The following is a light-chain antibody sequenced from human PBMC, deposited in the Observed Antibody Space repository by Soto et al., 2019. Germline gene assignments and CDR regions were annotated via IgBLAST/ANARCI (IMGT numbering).Light chain of an antibody. Sequence: SYELTQPPSVSVAPGQTARITCGGNNIGSESVHWYQQRPCQAPVLVVYDDSDRPSGIPERFSGSNSANTATLTISRVEAGDEADYYCQVWYSSNDLYVFXSGTKV. CDR3: QVWYSSNDLYV. J-gene: IGLJ1*01. CDR2: DDS. V-gene: IGLV3-21*02. CDR1: NIGSES.